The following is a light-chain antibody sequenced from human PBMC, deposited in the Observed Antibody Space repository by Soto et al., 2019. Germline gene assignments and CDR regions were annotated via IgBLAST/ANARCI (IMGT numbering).Light chain of an antibody. V-gene: IGKV3-15*01. J-gene: IGKJ4*01. CDR2: GAS. Sequence: EIVMTQSPATLSLSPGERASLPCRASQSLSNKLAWYQQKPGQAPRLLIYGASTRATDIPVRFSAGGSGTEFTLTISSLQSEDFAVYYCQQYDNWPLTFGGGTKVDIK. CDR1: QSLSNK. CDR3: QQYDNWPLT.